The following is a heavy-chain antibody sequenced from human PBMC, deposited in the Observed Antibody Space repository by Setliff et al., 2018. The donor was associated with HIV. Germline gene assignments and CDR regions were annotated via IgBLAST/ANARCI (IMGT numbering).Heavy chain of an antibody. CDR2: VIPGLGIA. J-gene: IGHJ6*03. V-gene: IGHV1-69*10. Sequence: ASVKVSCKASGGTFSSYRISWVRQAPGQGLEYMGGVIPGLGIAYYAQRFQGRVTITADESTSTVYMDLSSLRSEDTAMYYCARTYYYDSSGYYGYYYYYYMDVWGKGTTVTVSS. D-gene: IGHD3-22*01. CDR3: ARTYYYDSSGYYGYYYYYYMDV. CDR1: GGTFSSYR.